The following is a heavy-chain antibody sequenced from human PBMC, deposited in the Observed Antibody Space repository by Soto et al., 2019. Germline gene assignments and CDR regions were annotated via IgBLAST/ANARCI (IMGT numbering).Heavy chain of an antibody. CDR3: ARKSCSSTSCYDGWFDP. CDR2: IYPGDSDT. D-gene: IGHD2-2*01. CDR1: GYSFTSYW. J-gene: IGHJ5*02. Sequence: PGESLKISCKGSGYSFTSYWIGWVRQMPGKGLEWMGIIYPGDSDTRYSPSFQGQVTISADKSISTAYLQWSSLKASDTAMYYCARKSCSSTSCYDGWFDPWGQGTLVTVSS. V-gene: IGHV5-51*01.